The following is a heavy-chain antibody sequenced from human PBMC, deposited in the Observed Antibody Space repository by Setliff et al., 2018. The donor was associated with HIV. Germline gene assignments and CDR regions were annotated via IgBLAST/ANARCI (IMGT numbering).Heavy chain of an antibody. CDR2: INWNSVSR. CDR3: AKDYGDGHNWGAFDI. J-gene: IGHJ3*02. Sequence: GGSLRLSCEASGFTFDDYAMHWGRQAPGKGLEWVAGINWNSVSRAYADSVQGRFTISRDNAKNLVYLEMNSRRPEDTALYFCAKDYGDGHNWGAFDIWGQGIMVTVSS. D-gene: IGHD1-1*01. V-gene: IGHV3-9*01. CDR1: GFTFDDYA.